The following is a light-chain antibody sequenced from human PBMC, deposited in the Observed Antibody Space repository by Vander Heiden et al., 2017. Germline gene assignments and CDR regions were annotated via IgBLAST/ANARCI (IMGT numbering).Light chain of an antibody. CDR1: QSVSSY. Sequence: EIVLTQSPATLSLSPGERATLSCRASQSVSSYLAWYQQKPGQAPRLLFYDASNRATGIPARFSGSGSGTDFTLTISSLEPEDFAVYYCQQRSNWPPLFTFGPGTKVDIK. CDR3: QQRSNWPPLFT. CDR2: DAS. V-gene: IGKV3-11*01. J-gene: IGKJ3*01.